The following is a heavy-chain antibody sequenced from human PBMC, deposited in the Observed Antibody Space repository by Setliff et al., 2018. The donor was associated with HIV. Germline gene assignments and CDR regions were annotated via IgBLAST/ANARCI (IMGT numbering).Heavy chain of an antibody. CDR1: GGSISSGGYY. J-gene: IGHJ6*02. V-gene: IGHV4-31*03. CDR2: IYYNGRT. Sequence: SETLSLTCTVSGGSISSGGYYWNWIRQYPLKGLEWIGHIYYNGRTLFNPALGTRLNMSVDTSEHQFSLHLNSVTAADTAVYYCVRERRRSPLSYGLDVWGQGTTVTVSS. CDR3: VRERRRSPLSYGLDV.